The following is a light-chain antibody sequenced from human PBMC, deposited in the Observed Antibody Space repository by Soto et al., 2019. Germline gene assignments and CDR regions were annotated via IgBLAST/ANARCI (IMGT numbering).Light chain of an antibody. CDR1: SSNIGAGYD. Sequence: QSVLTQPPSVSGAPGQRVTISCTGSSSNIGAGYDVHWYQQLPGTAPKLLIYGNSNRPSGVRDRFSGSKSGTSASLAITGLQAEDEADYYCQSYDSSLRGRVFGGGTKLTVL. J-gene: IGLJ3*02. CDR3: QSYDSSLRGRV. V-gene: IGLV1-40*01. CDR2: GNS.